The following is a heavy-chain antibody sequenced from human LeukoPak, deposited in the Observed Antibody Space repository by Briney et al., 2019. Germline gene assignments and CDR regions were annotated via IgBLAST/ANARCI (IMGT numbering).Heavy chain of an antibody. Sequence: GGSLRLSCAASGFTFSNAWMSWVRQAPGKGLEWVGRIKSKTDGGTTDYAAPVKGRFTISRDDSKNTLYLQMNSLKTEDTAVYYCTTGPAGYSGYDYVSTATERGWGQGTLVTVSS. CDR1: GFTFSNAW. CDR2: IKSKTDGGTT. D-gene: IGHD5-12*01. V-gene: IGHV3-15*01. CDR3: TTGPAGYSGYDYVSTATERG. J-gene: IGHJ4*02.